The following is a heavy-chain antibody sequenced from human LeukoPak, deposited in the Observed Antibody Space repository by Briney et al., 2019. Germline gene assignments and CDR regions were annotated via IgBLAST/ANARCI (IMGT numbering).Heavy chain of an antibody. V-gene: IGHV4-59*01. CDR3: ARMRSRNWFDP. CDR1: GGSISSYY. CDR2: IYYSGST. Sequence: SETLSFTCTVSGGSISSYYWSWLRQPPGKGLEWIGYIYYSGSTNYNPSLRSRVTISVDTSKNQFSLKLSSVTAAGAAVYYCARMRSRNWFDPWGQGTLLTVSS. D-gene: IGHD1-26*01. J-gene: IGHJ5*02.